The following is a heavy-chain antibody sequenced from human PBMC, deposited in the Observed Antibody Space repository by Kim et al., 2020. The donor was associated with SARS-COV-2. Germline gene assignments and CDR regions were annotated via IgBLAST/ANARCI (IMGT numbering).Heavy chain of an antibody. J-gene: IGHJ6*02. CDR1: GYTFTSYG. CDR3: ARGGKLVLLWFGDPLYYGMDV. D-gene: IGHD3-10*01. V-gene: IGHV1-18*01. Sequence: ASVKVSCKASGYTFTSYGISWVRQAPGQGLEWMGWISANNGNTNYAQKLQGRVTMTTDTSTSTAYMELRSLRSDDTAVYYCARGGKLVLLWFGDPLYYGMDVSGQGTTVT. CDR2: ISANNGNT.